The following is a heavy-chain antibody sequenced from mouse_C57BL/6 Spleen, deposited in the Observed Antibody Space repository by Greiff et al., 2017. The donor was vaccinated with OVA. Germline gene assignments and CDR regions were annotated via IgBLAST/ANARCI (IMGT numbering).Heavy chain of an antibody. CDR2: IYPGSGST. D-gene: IGHD1-1*01. Sequence: QQRPGQGLEWIGDIYPGSGSTNYNEKFKSKATLTVDTSSSTAYMQLSSLTSEDSAVYYCARRETYGSSGGDYWGQGTTLTVSS. V-gene: IGHV1-55*01. J-gene: IGHJ2*01. CDR3: ARRETYGSSGGDY.